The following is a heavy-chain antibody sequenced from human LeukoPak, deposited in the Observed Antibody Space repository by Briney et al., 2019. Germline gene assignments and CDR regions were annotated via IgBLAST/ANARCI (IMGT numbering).Heavy chain of an antibody. D-gene: IGHD3-22*01. CDR2: ISGSGGST. Sequence: PGGSLRLSCAASGFTFSSYAMRWVRQAPGKGLEWVSAISGSGGSTYYADSVKGRFTISRDNSKNTLYLQMNSLRAEDTAVYYCAKGIVPYSSGYYYWGQGTLVTASS. V-gene: IGHV3-23*01. CDR3: AKGIVPYSSGYYY. CDR1: GFTFSSYA. J-gene: IGHJ4*02.